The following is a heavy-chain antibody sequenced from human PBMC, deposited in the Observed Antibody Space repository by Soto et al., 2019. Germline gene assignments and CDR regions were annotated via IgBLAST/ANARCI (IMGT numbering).Heavy chain of an antibody. CDR1: GYSFTSYW. Sequence: PGESLKISCKGSGYSFTSYWISWVRQMPGKGLEWMGRIDPSDSYTNYSPSFQGHVTISADKSISTAYLQWSSLKASDTAMYYCARHGTYYYDSSGYHPFDYWGQGTLVTVSS. V-gene: IGHV5-10-1*01. CDR3: ARHGTYYYDSSGYHPFDY. CDR2: IDPSDSYT. D-gene: IGHD3-22*01. J-gene: IGHJ4*02.